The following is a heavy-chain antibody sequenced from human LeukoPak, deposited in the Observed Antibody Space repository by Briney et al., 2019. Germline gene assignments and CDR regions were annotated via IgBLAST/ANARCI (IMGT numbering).Heavy chain of an antibody. CDR1: GGTFSSYA. V-gene: IGHV1-69*13. CDR2: IIPIFGTA. D-gene: IGHD5-12*01. J-gene: IGHJ6*02. Sequence: ASVKVSCKASGGTFSSYAISWVRQAPGHGLEWMGGIIPIFGTANYAQKFQGRVTITADESTSTAYMELSSLRSEDTAVYYCARGSIVATDWYYYYGMDVWGQGTTVTVSS. CDR3: ARGSIVATDWYYYYGMDV.